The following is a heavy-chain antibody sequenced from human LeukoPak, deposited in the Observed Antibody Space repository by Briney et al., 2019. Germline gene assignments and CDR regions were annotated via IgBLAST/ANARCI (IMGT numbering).Heavy chain of an antibody. CDR2: ISHSGST. D-gene: IGHD1-1*01. V-gene: IGHV4-38-2*02. Sequence: SETLSLTCTVSGDSISNPYYWGWIRQPPGKGLEWIGSISHSGSTFYTPSLRSRVTISLDTSKNQFSLKLSSVTAADTAVYYCARDTWKDYYYYFMDVWGKGTTVTVSS. CDR3: ARDTWKDYYYYFMDV. CDR1: GDSISNPYY. J-gene: IGHJ6*03.